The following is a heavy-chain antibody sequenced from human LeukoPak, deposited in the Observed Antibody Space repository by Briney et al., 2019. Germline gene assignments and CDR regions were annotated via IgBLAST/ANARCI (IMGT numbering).Heavy chain of an antibody. J-gene: IGHJ4*02. D-gene: IGHD6-13*01. CDR3: ARGSKAAPGTFDY. Sequence: SETLSLTCTVSGGSISSYYWSWIRQPPGKGLEWIGYIYYTGSTDYNPSLKSRVAISVDTSKNQFSLKLSSVTAADSAVYYCARGSKAAPGTFDYWGQGTLVTVSS. CDR2: IYYTGST. CDR1: GGSISSYY. V-gene: IGHV4-59*01.